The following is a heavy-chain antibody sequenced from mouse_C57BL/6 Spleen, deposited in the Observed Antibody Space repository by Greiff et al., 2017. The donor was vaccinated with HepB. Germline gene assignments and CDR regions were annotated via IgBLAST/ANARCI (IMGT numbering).Heavy chain of an antibody. Sequence: QVQLQQSGPELVKPGASVKISCKASGYAFSSSWMNWVKQRPGKGLEWIGRIYPGDGDTNYNGKFKGKATLTADKSSSTAYMQLSSLASEDSAVYYSTRRGADDSSTDGRGQGTTLTVSS. D-gene: IGHD1-1*01. J-gene: IGHJ2*01. CDR1: GYAFSSSW. CDR3: TRRGADDSSTDG. V-gene: IGHV1-82*01. CDR2: IYPGDGDT.